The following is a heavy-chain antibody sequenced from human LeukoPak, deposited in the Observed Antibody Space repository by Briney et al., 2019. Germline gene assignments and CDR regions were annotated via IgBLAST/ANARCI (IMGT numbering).Heavy chain of an antibody. CDR2: IIPILGIA. V-gene: IGHV1-69*04. CDR1: GGTFSSYA. Sequence: SVKVSCKASGGTFSSYAISWVRQAPGQGLEWMGRIIPILGIANYAQKFQGRVTITADKSTSTAYMELSSLRSEDTAMYYCARGPLGYGMDVWGQGTTVTVSS. D-gene: IGHD7-27*01. CDR3: ARGPLGYGMDV. J-gene: IGHJ6*02.